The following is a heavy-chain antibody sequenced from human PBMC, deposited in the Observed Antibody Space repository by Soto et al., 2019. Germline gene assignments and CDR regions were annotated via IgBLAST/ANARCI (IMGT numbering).Heavy chain of an antibody. Sequence: QVQLVESGGGVVQPGRSLRLSCVGSGFTFSSHAMHWVRQAPGKGLEWVGVISYDGRNEYYSDSMKGRFSLSRDNFKNTTSLQMNSLSGDDTAVYFCARGQYCASTACYWRRLDLWGLGTLVTVSS. V-gene: IGHV3-30*04. D-gene: IGHD2-2*01. CDR2: ISYDGRNE. J-gene: IGHJ5*02. CDR3: ARGQYCASTACYWRRLDL. CDR1: GFTFSSHA.